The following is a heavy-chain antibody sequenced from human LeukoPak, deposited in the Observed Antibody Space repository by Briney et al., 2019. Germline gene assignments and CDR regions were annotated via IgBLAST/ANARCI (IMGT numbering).Heavy chain of an antibody. CDR2: IKSKGDGGAT. CDR1: GFTFSDAW. J-gene: IGHJ4*02. Sequence: GGSLRLSCAASGFTFSDAWMTWVRLSPGKGLEWVGRIKSKGDGGATEYAAPVKGRFSISRDDSKNSLFLQMNSLKTEDTAVYYCATISGYTSGPFDHLGQGTLVTVSS. V-gene: IGHV3-15*01. D-gene: IGHD6-19*01. CDR3: ATISGYTSGPFDH.